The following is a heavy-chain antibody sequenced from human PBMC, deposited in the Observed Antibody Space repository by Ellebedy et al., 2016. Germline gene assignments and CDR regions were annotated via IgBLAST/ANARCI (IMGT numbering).Heavy chain of an antibody. J-gene: IGHJ6*02. D-gene: IGHD4-17*01. CDR2: ISGSGDET. CDR1: GFTFSTYA. Sequence: GESLKISXAASGFTFSTYAMSWVRQAPGKGLEWVSTISGSGDETFYADSVKGRLTISRDNSKNTLYLQMNNLRAEDTALYFCATYGDYGRNYHYYDMEVWGQGTTVAVSS. CDR3: ATYGDYGRNYHYYDMEV. V-gene: IGHV3-23*01.